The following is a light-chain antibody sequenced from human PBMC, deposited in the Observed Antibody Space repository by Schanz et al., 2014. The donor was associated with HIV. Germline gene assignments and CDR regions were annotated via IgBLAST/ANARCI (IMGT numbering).Light chain of an antibody. Sequence: EIVMTQSPGTLSLSPGERATLSCGASQRLSSSYLAWYQQKPGQAPRLLIYGASSRAPGIPDRFSGSGSGTDFTLTISRLEPEDLAVYYCQQYGGSPKTFGQGTKLEIK. V-gene: IGKV3-20*01. J-gene: IGKJ2*01. CDR1: QRLSSSY. CDR3: QQYGGSPKT. CDR2: GAS.